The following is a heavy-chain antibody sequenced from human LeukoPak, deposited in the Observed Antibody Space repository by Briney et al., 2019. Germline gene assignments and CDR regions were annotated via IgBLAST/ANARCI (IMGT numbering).Heavy chain of an antibody. D-gene: IGHD5-18*01. CDR2: IYYSGST. CDR1: GGSISSGGYY. J-gene: IGHJ6*03. CDR3: ARRIRQTCGYSYGSGCYYYYMDV. V-gene: IGHV4-31*03. Sequence: SQTLSLTCTVSGGSISSGGYYWSWIRQHPGKGLEWIGYIYYSGSTYYNPSLKSRVTISVDTSKNQFSLKLSSVTAADTAVYYCARRIRQTCGYSYGSGCYYYYMDVWGKGTTVTVSS.